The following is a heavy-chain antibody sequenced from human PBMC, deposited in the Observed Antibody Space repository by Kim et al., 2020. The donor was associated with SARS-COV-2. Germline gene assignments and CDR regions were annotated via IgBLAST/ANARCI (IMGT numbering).Heavy chain of an antibody. Sequence: SVKVSCKASGGTFSSYAISWVRQAPGQGLEWMGGIIPIFGTANYAQKFQGRVTITADESTSTAYMELSSLRSEDTAVYYCAREAGYYDSSGYYGLYFDYWGQGTLVTVSS. J-gene: IGHJ4*02. CDR2: IIPIFGTA. CDR1: GGTFSSYA. CDR3: AREAGYYDSSGYYGLYFDY. V-gene: IGHV1-69*13. D-gene: IGHD3-22*01.